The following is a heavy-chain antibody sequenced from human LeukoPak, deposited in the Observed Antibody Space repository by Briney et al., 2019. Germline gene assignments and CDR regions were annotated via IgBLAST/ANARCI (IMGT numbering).Heavy chain of an antibody. CDR2: IYYTGST. CDR1: GGSISSYY. J-gene: IGHJ4*02. D-gene: IGHD6-6*01. V-gene: IGHV4-59*01. Sequence: PSETLSLTCTVSGGSISSYYWSWIRQPPGKGQEWIGYIYYTGSTNYNPSLTGRVNISVDTSKNQFSLNLTSVTAADTAVYYCARWGSIAVARFDYWGQGTLVTVSS. CDR3: ARWGSIAVARFDY.